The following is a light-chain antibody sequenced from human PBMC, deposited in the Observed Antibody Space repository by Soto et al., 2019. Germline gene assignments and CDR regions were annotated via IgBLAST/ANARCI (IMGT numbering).Light chain of an antibody. CDR1: QRVGNTW. CDR3: SHYGTSVPYT. CDR2: GAS. J-gene: IGKJ2*01. V-gene: IGKV3-20*01. Sequence: VLTQAPGTLSVSPGERATLSCRASQRVGNTWLAWYQQNVGQAPSLLLYGASTRATGIPDMFSGSGSGTEFTLTITRLEPEDFAVYYCSHYGTSVPYTFGQGTKRPIK.